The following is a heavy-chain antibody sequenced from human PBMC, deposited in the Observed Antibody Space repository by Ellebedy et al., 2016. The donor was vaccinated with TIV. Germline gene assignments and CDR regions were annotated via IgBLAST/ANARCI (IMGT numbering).Heavy chain of an antibody. CDR3: ARVLRATSGMDA. CDR2: INPDSGGT. CDR1: GYIFTAYY. Sequence: ASVKVSCKTSGYIFTAYYIHWVRQAPGQGLEWMGWINPDSGGTNSPQKFQGRVTMTRDTSVNTAYMELSRLQSDDTAVYYCARVLRATSGMDAWGQGTTVTVS. J-gene: IGHJ6*02. V-gene: IGHV1-2*02. D-gene: IGHD4/OR15-4a*01.